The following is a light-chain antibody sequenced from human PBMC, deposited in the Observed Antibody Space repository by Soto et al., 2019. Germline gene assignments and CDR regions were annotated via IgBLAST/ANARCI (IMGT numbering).Light chain of an antibody. CDR2: DAS. CDR3: KQRSNWPPYT. CDR1: QSVSSY. V-gene: IGKV3-11*01. J-gene: IGKJ2*01. Sequence: EIVLTQSPATLSLSPGERATLSCRASQSVSSYLAWYQQKPGQAPRLLIYDASNRATGTPARFSGSGSGTDFTLTISSLEPEDFAVYYCKQRSNWPPYTFGQGTKLEIK.